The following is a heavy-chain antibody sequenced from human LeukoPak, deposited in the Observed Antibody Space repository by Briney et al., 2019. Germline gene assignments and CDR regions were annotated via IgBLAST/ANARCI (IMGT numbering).Heavy chain of an antibody. V-gene: IGHV4-39*07. CDR2: IYLSGST. D-gene: IGHD3-22*01. J-gene: IGHJ4*02. Sequence: PSETLSLTCTVSGGSISSGSFYWGWIRQPPGKGLEWIASIYLSGSTYYNPSLKSRVTISVDTSKNQFSLKLSSVTAADTAVYYCARGHYYDSSGFDYWGQGTLVTVSS. CDR1: GGSISSGSFY. CDR3: ARGHYYDSSGFDY.